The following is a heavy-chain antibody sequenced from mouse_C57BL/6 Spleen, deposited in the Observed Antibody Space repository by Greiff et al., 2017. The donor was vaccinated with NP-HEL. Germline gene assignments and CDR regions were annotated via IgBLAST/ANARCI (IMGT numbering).Heavy chain of an antibody. CDR3: ARPRLLRDFDV. D-gene: IGHD2-3*01. V-gene: IGHV5-17*01. CDR1: GFTFSDYG. Sequence: EVQVVESGGGLVKPGGSLKLSCAASGFTFSDYGMHWVRQAPEKGLEWVAYISSGSSTIYYADTVKGRVTISRDNAKNTLFLQMTSLRSEDTAMYYCARPRLLRDFDVWGTGTTVTVSS. J-gene: IGHJ1*03. CDR2: ISSGSSTI.